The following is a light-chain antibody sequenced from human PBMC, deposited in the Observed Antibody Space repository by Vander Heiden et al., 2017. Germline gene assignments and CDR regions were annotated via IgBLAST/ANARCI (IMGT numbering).Light chain of an antibody. CDR2: DAS. Sequence: EIVLTQSHEFQSVAPQEKVTITCRASENIGRSLHWYQQKPGQSPKLLIKDASHSFSGVPSRFSGGGSGTDFTLTINSLEAEDAATYYCHQSSSVPYSFGQGTKLDIK. CDR1: ENIGRS. J-gene: IGKJ2*01. CDR3: HQSSSVPYS. V-gene: IGKV6-21*01.